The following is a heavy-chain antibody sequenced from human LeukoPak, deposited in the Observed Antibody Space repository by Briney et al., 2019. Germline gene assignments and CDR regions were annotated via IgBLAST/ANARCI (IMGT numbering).Heavy chain of an antibody. Sequence: ASVKVSCKASGYTFISYDINWVRQATGQGLEWMGWMNPNSGNTGYAQKFQGRVTMTRNTSISTAYMELSSLRSEDTAVYYCAKPARGHYVGRRAFDIWGQGTMVTVSS. D-gene: IGHD4-17*01. CDR2: MNPNSGNT. V-gene: IGHV1-8*01. J-gene: IGHJ3*02. CDR1: GYTFISYD. CDR3: AKPARGHYVGRRAFDI.